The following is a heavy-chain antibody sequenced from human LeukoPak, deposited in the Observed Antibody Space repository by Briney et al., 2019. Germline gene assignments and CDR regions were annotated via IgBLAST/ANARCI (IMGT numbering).Heavy chain of an antibody. CDR3: ARGEMATIPYFDY. Sequence: RSSETLSLTCTVSGGSISSGGYYWSWIRQHPGKGLEWIGYIYYSGSTYYNPSLKSRVTISVDTSKNQFSLKLSSVTAADTAVYYCARGEMATIPYFDYWGQGTLVTVSS. D-gene: IGHD5-24*01. CDR1: GGSISSGGYY. CDR2: IYYSGST. V-gene: IGHV4-31*03. J-gene: IGHJ4*02.